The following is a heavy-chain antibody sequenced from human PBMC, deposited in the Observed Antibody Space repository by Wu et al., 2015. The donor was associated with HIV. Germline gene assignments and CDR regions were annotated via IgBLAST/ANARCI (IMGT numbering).Heavy chain of an antibody. CDR3: ATRSRSGYSSTMDDY. Sequence: VQLVQSGAEMKKPGSSVKLSCKASGGTFSSFSINWVRQAPGQGLEWAGGIIPLFESATYAPRFHGRAKITSDASTSTAYMEVTGLTYEDTAMYYCATRSRSGYSSTMDDYWGQGTLVTVSS. J-gene: IGHJ4*02. CDR2: IIPLFESA. V-gene: IGHV1-69*05. D-gene: IGHD6-13*01. CDR1: GGTFSSFS.